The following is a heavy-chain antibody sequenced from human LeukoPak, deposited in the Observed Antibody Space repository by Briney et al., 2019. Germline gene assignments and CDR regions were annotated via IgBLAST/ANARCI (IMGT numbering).Heavy chain of an antibody. Sequence: SGGSLRLSCAASGFTFSSYAMSWVRQAPGKGLEWVSAISGSGGSTCYADSVKGRFTISRDNSKNTLYLQMNSLRAEDTAVYYCAKDQSERNYYGSEVIANWFDPWGQGTLVTVSS. CDR3: AKDQSERNYYGSEVIANWFDP. CDR2: ISGSGGST. V-gene: IGHV3-23*01. CDR1: GFTFSSYA. J-gene: IGHJ5*02. D-gene: IGHD3-10*01.